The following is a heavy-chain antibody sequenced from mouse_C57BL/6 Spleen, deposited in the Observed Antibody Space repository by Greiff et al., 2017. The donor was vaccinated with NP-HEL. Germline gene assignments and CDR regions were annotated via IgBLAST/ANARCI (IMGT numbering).Heavy chain of an antibody. J-gene: IGHJ1*03. D-gene: IGHD1-1*01. CDR1: GYTFTTYP. CDR3: AMPGYYGSSYYWYFDV. V-gene: IGHV1-47*01. Sequence: VQLQQSGAELVKPGASVKMSCKASGYTFTTYPIEWMKQNHGKSLEWIGNFHPYNDDTKYNEKFKGKATLTVEKSSSTVYLELSRLTSDDSAVYYWAMPGYYGSSYYWYFDVWGTGTTVTVSS. CDR2: FHPYNDDT.